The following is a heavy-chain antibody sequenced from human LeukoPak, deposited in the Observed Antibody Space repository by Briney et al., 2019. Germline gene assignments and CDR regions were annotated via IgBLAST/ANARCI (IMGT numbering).Heavy chain of an antibody. CDR3: AREGSYCVGGDCYSSDF. V-gene: IGHV1-2*02. D-gene: IGHD2-21*02. CDR2: MHPGNGNT. CDR1: GYRFISNY. Sequence: ASVKVSCKASGYRFISNYIQWVRQAPGLGPEWMGWMHPGNGNTRYAEKFQGRVTMTRDTSINTAYMDLSSLRSDDTAVYYCAREGSYCVGGDCYSSDFWGQATLITVSS. J-gene: IGHJ4*02.